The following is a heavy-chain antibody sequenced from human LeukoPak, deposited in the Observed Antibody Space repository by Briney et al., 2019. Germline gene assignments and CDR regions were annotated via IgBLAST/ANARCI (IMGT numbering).Heavy chain of an antibody. CDR2: ISAYNGNT. J-gene: IGHJ3*02. Sequence: ASVKVSCKASGYTFTNYGFSWVRQAPGQGLEWMGWISAYNGNTNYAQRLQGRVTMTTDTSTSTAYMELRGLRSDDTAVYYCARDHLQYNYGFTHRAAFDIWGQGTMVTVSS. CDR1: GYTFTNYG. D-gene: IGHD5-18*01. V-gene: IGHV1-18*01. CDR3: ARDHLQYNYGFTHRAAFDI.